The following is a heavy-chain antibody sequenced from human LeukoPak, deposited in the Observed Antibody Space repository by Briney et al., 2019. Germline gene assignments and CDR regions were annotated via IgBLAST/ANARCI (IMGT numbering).Heavy chain of an antibody. Sequence: VASVKVSCKASGYIITGYYLHWVRQAPGQGLEWMGRIYPKSGGTNYAQKFQGRVSMTKDTFISIAYMELSRLRSDDTAVYYCAREAYGGNPPDDAFDIWGQGTMVTVSS. CDR1: GYIITGYY. J-gene: IGHJ3*02. D-gene: IGHD4-23*01. V-gene: IGHV1-2*06. CDR3: AREAYGGNPPDDAFDI. CDR2: IYPKSGGT.